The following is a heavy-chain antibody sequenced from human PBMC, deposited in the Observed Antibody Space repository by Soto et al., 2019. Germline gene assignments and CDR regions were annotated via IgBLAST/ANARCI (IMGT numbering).Heavy chain of an antibody. CDR1: GYSFTSYG. CDR2: ISAYNGNT. CDR3: ATSEKRDWLVY. J-gene: IGHJ4*02. V-gene: IGHV1-18*01. Sequence: ASVQVSCKSTGYSFTSYGSSCVRQDPGQGLEWMGWISAYNGNTNYAQKLQGRVTMTGDTSISTAYMDLSRLISDDTAIYYCATSEKRDWLVYWGRGTLVTGS. D-gene: IGHD6-19*01.